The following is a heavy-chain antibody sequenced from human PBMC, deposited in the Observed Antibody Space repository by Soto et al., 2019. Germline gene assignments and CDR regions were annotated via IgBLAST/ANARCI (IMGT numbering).Heavy chain of an antibody. D-gene: IGHD1-20*01. V-gene: IGHV3-30-3*01. J-gene: IGHJ6*01. Sequence: SLRLSCAASGFTFSSYAMHWFRQAPGKGLEWVAVISYDGSNKYYADSVKGRFTISRDNSKNTLYLQMNSLRAEDTAVYYCARDSLRYNWNYGYYGMDVWGQGTTVTVAS. CDR2: ISYDGSNK. CDR3: ARDSLRYNWNYGYYGMDV. CDR1: GFTFSSYA.